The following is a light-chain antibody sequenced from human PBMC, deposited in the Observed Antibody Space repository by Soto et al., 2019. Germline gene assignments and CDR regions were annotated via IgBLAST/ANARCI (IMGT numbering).Light chain of an antibody. CDR3: QQYGSSPRDT. Sequence: EIVLTQSPGTLSLSPGERATLSCRASQSVTSSYLAWYQQKPGQAPRLLIYVASSRATGIPDRFSGSGSGTDFTLTISRLEAEDFAVYYCQQYGSSPRDTFGQGTKLEIK. CDR2: VAS. CDR1: QSVTSSY. J-gene: IGKJ2*01. V-gene: IGKV3-20*01.